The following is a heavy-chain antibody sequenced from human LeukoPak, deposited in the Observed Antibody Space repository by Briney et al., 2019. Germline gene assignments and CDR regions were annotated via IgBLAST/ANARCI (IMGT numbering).Heavy chain of an antibody. CDR3: AKDLLTFYYGSGVDY. Sequence: PGGSLRLSCAASGFTFSSYCMSWVRQPPGKGLEWVSAISGSGGTTYYADSVKGRFTISRDNSKNTLHLQMNSLRADDTAVYYCAKDLLTFYYGSGVDYWGQGTLVTVSS. D-gene: IGHD3-10*01. V-gene: IGHV3-23*01. J-gene: IGHJ4*02. CDR1: GFTFSSYC. CDR2: ISGSGGTT.